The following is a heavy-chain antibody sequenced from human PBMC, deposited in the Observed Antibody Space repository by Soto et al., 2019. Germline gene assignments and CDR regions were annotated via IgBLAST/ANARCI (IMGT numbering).Heavy chain of an antibody. J-gene: IGHJ4*02. V-gene: IGHV1-18*01. CDR3: ARDREYSSSPAHFDY. D-gene: IGHD6-6*01. CDR1: GYTFTSYG. CDR2: ISAYNGNT. Sequence: ASVKVSCKASGYTFTSYGISWVRQAPGQGLEWMGWISAYNGNTNYAQKLQGRVTMTTDTSTSTAYMELRSLRSDDTAVYYCARDREYSSSPAHFDYWGQGTLVTVSS.